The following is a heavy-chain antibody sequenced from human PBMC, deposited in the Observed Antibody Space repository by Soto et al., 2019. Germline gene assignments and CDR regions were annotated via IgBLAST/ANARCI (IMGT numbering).Heavy chain of an antibody. CDR1: CKAFPRYW. Sequence: PWESLKISCNFSCKAFPRYWVVWVRQMPGKGLEWMGEIYPGVSDTIYSPPFQGQVNISADVSPHPPSLHWHSLQASGPPLFYCAKEDDRGDLEIWGQGTKVTVSS. D-gene: IGHD3-22*01. CDR3: AKEDDRGDLEI. J-gene: IGHJ3*02. V-gene: IGHV5-51*01. CDR2: IYPGVSDT.